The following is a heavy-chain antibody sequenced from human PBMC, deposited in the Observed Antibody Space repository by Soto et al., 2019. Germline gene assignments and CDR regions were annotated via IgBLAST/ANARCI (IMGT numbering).Heavy chain of an antibody. V-gene: IGHV3-11*01. CDR3: ASLPFPWGWFDP. CDR2: ISGSGRTI. J-gene: IGHJ5*02. D-gene: IGHD3-16*01. Sequence: QVQLVESGGGLVKPGGSLRLSFAASGIVFSDYMSWVRQAPGQGLEWLSYISGSGRTIYSADSVKGRFTISRDNATNSLYLHMNNVRTEDTSVYYCASLPFPWGWFDPWGQGTLVTVSS. CDR1: GIVFSDY.